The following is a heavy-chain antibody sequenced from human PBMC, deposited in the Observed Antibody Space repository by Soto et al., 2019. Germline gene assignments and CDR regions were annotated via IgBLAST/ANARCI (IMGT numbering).Heavy chain of an antibody. V-gene: IGHV1-69*13. J-gene: IGHJ4*02. CDR1: EGTFSRYA. Sequence: SVKVSCTVSEGTFSRYAISWVRQAPGQGIEWMGGIIPIFGTANYAQKFQGRVTITADESTSTAYMELSSLRSEDTAVYYCARPKGSYSSGYYYFDYWGQGTLVTVSS. CDR2: IIPIFGTA. D-gene: IGHD6-19*01. CDR3: ARPKGSYSSGYYYFDY.